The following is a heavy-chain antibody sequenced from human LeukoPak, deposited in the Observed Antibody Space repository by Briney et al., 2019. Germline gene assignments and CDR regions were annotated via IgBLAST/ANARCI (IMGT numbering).Heavy chain of an antibody. CDR1: GFTFSTYS. CDR3: ARDGGYSGYDADC. V-gene: IGHV3-48*01. D-gene: IGHD5-12*01. Sequence: GGSLRLSCAASGFTFSTYSMKWVRQAPGKGLEWVSYISDSSAMYYADSVRGRFTISRENDKNSLFLQMNSLRAEDTAEYYCARDGGYSGYDADCWGQGTLVTVSS. CDR2: ISDSSAM. J-gene: IGHJ4*02.